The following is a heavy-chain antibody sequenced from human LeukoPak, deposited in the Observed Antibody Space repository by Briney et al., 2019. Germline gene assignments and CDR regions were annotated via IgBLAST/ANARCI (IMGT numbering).Heavy chain of an antibody. D-gene: IGHD4-17*01. Sequence: PGGSLRLSCAASGFTFSSYTMSWVRQAPGKGLEWVSTITTSDGNTYYADSVKGRFTVSRDNSKNTLYLQMNSLRAEDTAVYYCARGGDYAHDVSDIWGQGTMVIVSS. CDR2: ITTSDGNT. CDR3: ARGGDYAHDVSDI. J-gene: IGHJ3*02. CDR1: GFTFSSYT. V-gene: IGHV3-23*01.